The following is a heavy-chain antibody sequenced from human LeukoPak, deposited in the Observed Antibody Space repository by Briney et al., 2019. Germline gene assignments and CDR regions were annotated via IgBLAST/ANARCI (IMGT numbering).Heavy chain of an antibody. CDR1: GFTFSSYG. CDR3: AKVGRGYGSGSYYPYYYYGMDV. Sequence: GGSLRLSCAASGFTFSSYGMHWVRQAPRQGQEREAVISYDESKKYYADSVKGRFTISRDNSKNTLYLQMNSLRAADTAVYYCAKVGRGYGSGSYYPYYYYGMDVWGKGTTVTVSS. V-gene: IGHV3-30*18. CDR2: ISYDESKK. J-gene: IGHJ6*04. D-gene: IGHD3-10*01.